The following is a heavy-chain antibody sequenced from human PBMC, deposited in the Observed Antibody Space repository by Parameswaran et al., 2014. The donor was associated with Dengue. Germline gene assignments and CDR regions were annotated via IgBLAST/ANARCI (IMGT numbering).Heavy chain of an antibody. CDR2: IWYDGSNK. D-gene: IGHD6-13*01. CDR3: ARDWYPTIAAAEGSPFDP. Sequence: WIRQPPGKGLEWVAVIWYDGSNKYYADSVKGRFTISRDNSKNTLYLQMNSLRAEDTAVYYCARDWYPTIAAAEGSPFDPWGQGTLVTVSS. J-gene: IGHJ5*02. V-gene: IGHV3-33*01.